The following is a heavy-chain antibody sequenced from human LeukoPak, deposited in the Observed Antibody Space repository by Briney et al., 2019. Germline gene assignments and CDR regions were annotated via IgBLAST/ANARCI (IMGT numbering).Heavy chain of an antibody. V-gene: IGHV3-30*04. CDR1: GFTFSSCA. CDR2: ISYDGSNK. CDR3: AKDRYYFDY. Sequence: PGGSLRLSCAASGFTFSSCAMHWVRQAPGKGLEWVAVISYDGSNKYYADSVKGRFTISRDNSKNTLYLQMNSLRAEDTAVYYCAKDRYYFDYWGQGTLVTVSS. J-gene: IGHJ4*02.